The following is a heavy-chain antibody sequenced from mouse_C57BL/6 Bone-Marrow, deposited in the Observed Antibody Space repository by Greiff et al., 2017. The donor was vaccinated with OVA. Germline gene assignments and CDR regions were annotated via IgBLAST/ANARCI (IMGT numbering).Heavy chain of an antibody. D-gene: IGHD1-1*01. CDR1: GYTFTSYG. CDR2: IYPRSGNT. CDR3: ARCYYGAMDY. V-gene: IGHV1-81*01. Sequence: VQRVESGAELARPGASVKLSCKASGYTFTSYGISWVKQRTGQGLEWIGEIYPRSGNTYYNEKFKGKATLTADKSSSTAYMELRSLTSEDSAVYFCARCYYGAMDYWGQGTSVTVSS. J-gene: IGHJ4*01.